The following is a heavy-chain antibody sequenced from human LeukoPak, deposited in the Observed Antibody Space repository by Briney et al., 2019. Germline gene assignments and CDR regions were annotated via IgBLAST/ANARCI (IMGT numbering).Heavy chain of an antibody. Sequence: PGGSLRLSCAASGFTFSSYWMSWVRQAPGKGLEWVGRIKSKTDGGTTDYAAPVKGRFTISRDDSKNTLYLQMNSLKTEDTAVYYCTTGLGVVEYGPNFDYWGQGTLVTVSS. V-gene: IGHV3-15*01. D-gene: IGHD3-3*01. CDR3: TTGLGVVEYGPNFDY. J-gene: IGHJ4*02. CDR2: IKSKTDGGTT. CDR1: GFTFSSYW.